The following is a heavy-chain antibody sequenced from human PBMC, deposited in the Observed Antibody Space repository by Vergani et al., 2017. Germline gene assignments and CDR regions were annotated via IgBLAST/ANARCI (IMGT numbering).Heavy chain of an antibody. D-gene: IGHD4-17*01. CDR1: GYTLTELS. Sequence: QVQLVQSGAEVKKPGASVKVSCKVSGYTLTELSMHWVRQAPGKGLEWMGGFDPEDGETIYAQKFQGRVTMTRNTSISTAYMELSSLRSEDTAVYYCATTEYGASRGIWGQGTLVTVSS. CDR3: ATTEYGASRGI. J-gene: IGHJ4*02. CDR2: FDPEDGET. V-gene: IGHV1-24*01.